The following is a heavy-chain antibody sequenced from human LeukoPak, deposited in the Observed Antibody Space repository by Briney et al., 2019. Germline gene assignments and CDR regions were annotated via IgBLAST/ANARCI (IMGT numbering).Heavy chain of an antibody. V-gene: IGHV3-11*01. J-gene: IGHJ4*02. D-gene: IGHD1-26*01. CDR2: ISSSGSTI. Sequence: PAGTLSLSCAASGFTFSEYYKSWIRHAPGKVLEWISYISSSGSTIYYPASVKGRFTISRDNAKNSLYLQMNGLRAEDKAVYDCARGGGSLYDGVYWGQGTLVTVSS. CDR3: ARGGGSLYDGVY. CDR1: GFTFSEYY.